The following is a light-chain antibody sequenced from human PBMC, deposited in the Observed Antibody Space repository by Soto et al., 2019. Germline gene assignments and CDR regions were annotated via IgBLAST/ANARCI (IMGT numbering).Light chain of an antibody. V-gene: IGKV3-20*01. Sequence: ERAMTPSPATLSVSPGEKVTLSCSASQTISSSYLAWYQQKPGLAPRLLIYGTSSRAPGIPDRFSGTGFGTDLTLTISRLEPEDFAVYFCQQYGNSPLTFGGGTRWIS. CDR3: QQYGNSPLT. J-gene: IGKJ4*01. CDR1: QTISSSY. CDR2: GTS.